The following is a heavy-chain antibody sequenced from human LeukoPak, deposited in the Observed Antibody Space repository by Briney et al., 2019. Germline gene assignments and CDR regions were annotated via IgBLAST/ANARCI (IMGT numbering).Heavy chain of an antibody. D-gene: IGHD6-13*01. V-gene: IGHV3-74*01. CDR2: INSDGSST. J-gene: IGHJ5*02. Sequence: GGSLRLSCAASGFTFSSYWMHWVRQAPGKGLVWVSRINSDGSSTSYADSVKGRFTISRDNAKNTLYLQMNSLRAEGTAVYYCARSRIAAAGGFDPWGQGTLVTVSS. CDR3: ARSRIAAAGGFDP. CDR1: GFTFSSYW.